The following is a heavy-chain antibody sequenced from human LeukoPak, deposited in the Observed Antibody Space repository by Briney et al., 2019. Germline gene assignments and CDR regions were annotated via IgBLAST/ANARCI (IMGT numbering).Heavy chain of an antibody. Sequence: SETLSLTCAVYGGSFSDYYWSWIRQPPGKGLEWIGEINHRGSANYNPSLKSRVTFSMDTSKSQVSLKVTSVTAADTAVYYCARGDRITVTRSRPRPYLDFWGQGTLVSVSS. D-gene: IGHD4-17*01. J-gene: IGHJ4*02. V-gene: IGHV4-34*01. CDR2: INHRGSA. CDR1: GGSFSDYY. CDR3: ARGDRITVTRSRPRPYLDF.